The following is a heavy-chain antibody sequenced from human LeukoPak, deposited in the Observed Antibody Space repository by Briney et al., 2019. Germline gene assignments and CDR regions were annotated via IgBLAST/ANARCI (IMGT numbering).Heavy chain of an antibody. D-gene: IGHD3-9*01. V-gene: IGHV1-2*02. CDR1: GYTFTGYY. Sequence: ASVKVSCKASGYTFTGYYMHWVRQAPGQGLEWMGWINPNSGGTNYAQKFQGRVTMTRDTSISTAYMELSRLRSDDTAVYYCARVRQGILTGYSAFDYWGQGTLVTVSS. CDR2: INPNSGGT. CDR3: ARVRQGILTGYSAFDY. J-gene: IGHJ4*02.